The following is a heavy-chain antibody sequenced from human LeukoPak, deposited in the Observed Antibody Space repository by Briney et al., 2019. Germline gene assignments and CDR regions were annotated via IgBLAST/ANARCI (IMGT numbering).Heavy chain of an antibody. CDR2: IRSKAYGGTT. V-gene: IGHV3-49*03. Sequence: GGSLRLSCTASGFTFGDYAMSWLRQAPGKGLEWVGFIRSKAYGGTTEYVASVKGRFTISRDDSKSIAYLQMNSLKTEDTAVYYCTRDVLYGDTSDYWGQGTLVTVSS. D-gene: IGHD4-17*01. CDR1: GFTFGDYA. CDR3: TRDVLYGDTSDY. J-gene: IGHJ4*02.